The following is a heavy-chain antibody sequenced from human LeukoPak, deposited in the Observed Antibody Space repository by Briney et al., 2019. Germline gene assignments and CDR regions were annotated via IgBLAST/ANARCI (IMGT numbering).Heavy chain of an antibody. CDR1: GFTFSSYA. V-gene: IGHV3-23*01. CDR2: FSGSGGSA. J-gene: IGHJ4*02. CDR3: AKGSFSGFSTRADY. D-gene: IGHD5-12*01. Sequence: GGSLRLSCAASGFTFSSYAMSWVRQAPGKGLEWVSAFSGSGGSAYYADSVKGRFTISRDNSKNTVFLQMNSLRAEDTAVYYCAKGSFSGFSTRADYWGQGTLVTVSS.